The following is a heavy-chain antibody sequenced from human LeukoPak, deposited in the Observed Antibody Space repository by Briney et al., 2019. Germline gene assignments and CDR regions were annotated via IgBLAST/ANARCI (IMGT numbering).Heavy chain of an antibody. Sequence: SETLSLTCTVSGGSISSYYWSWLRQPAGKGREWSGRIYTSGSTNYNPSRKSRVTISVDKCKTQFSLRRGSVTAADTAVYYCALTGITGTSRFDYWGQGTLVTVSS. D-gene: IGHD1-7*01. CDR2: IYTSGST. CDR3: ALTGITGTSRFDY. CDR1: GGSISSYY. V-gene: IGHV4-4*07. J-gene: IGHJ4*02.